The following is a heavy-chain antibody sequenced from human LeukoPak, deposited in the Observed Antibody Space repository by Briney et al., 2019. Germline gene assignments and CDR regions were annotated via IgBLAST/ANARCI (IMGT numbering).Heavy chain of an antibody. V-gene: IGHV4-34*01. Sequence: SETLSLTCAVYGGSFSGYYWSWIRQPPGKGLEWIGEINHSGSTNYNPSLKSRVTISVDTSKNQFSLKLSSVTAADTAVYYCARGVTHNYYYYYYIDVWGKGTTVTVS. CDR2: INHSGST. CDR3: ARGVTHNYYYYYYIDV. CDR1: GGSFSGYY. D-gene: IGHD2-21*02. J-gene: IGHJ6*03.